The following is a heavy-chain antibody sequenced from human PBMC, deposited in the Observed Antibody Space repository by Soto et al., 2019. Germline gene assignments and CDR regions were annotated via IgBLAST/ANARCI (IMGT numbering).Heavy chain of an antibody. J-gene: IGHJ6*02. CDR2: IIPIFGTA. V-gene: IGHV1-69*13. CDR3: ARGVTGTTGGYYYYGMDV. Sequence: SVKVSCKASGGTFSSYAISWVRQAPGQGLEWMGGIIPIFGTANYAQKFQGRVTITADESTSTAYMELSSLRSEDTAVYYCARGVTGTTGGYYYYGMDVWGQGTTVTVSS. CDR1: GGTFSSYA. D-gene: IGHD1-7*01.